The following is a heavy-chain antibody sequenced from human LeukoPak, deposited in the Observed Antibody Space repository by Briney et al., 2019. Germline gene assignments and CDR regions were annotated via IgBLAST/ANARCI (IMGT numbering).Heavy chain of an antibody. D-gene: IGHD6-13*01. CDR3: ARHPIWIRAASDY. Sequence: PSETLSLTCTVSGDSISSSSFYWGWIRQPPGKGLEWIGSIYYSGSTYYNPSLKSRVTVSVDTSKNQFSLKLSSVTAADTAVYYCARHPIWIRAASDYWGQGTLVTVSS. CDR1: GDSISSSSFY. CDR2: IYYSGST. J-gene: IGHJ4*02. V-gene: IGHV4-39*01.